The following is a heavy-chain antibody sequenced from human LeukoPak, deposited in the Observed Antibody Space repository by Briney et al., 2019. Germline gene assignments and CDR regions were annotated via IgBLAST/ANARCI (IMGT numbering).Heavy chain of an antibody. CDR2: IYYSGST. J-gene: IGHJ3*02. Sequence: SETLSLTCTVSGGSISSGGYYWSWIRQHPGKGLEWIGYIYYSGSTYYNPSLKSRVTISVDTSKNQFSLKLSSVTAADTAVYYCARAPRSIVVVPAATGSVDAFDIWGQGTMVTVSS. CDR1: GGSISSGGYY. V-gene: IGHV4-31*03. D-gene: IGHD2-2*01. CDR3: ARAPRSIVVVPAATGSVDAFDI.